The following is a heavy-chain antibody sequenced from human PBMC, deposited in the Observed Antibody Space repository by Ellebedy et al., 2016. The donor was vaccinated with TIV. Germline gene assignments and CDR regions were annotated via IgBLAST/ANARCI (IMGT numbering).Heavy chain of an antibody. Sequence: ASVKVSCKASGGTFSSYAISWVRQAPGQGLEWMGGIIPIFGTANYAQKFQGRVTITADESTSTAYMELSSLRSEDTAVYYCARGYSLGRGYYYYYYGMDVWGQGTTVTVSS. CDR3: ARGYSLGRGYYYYYYGMDV. V-gene: IGHV1-69*13. CDR2: IIPIFGTA. D-gene: IGHD5-18*01. CDR1: GGTFSSYA. J-gene: IGHJ6*02.